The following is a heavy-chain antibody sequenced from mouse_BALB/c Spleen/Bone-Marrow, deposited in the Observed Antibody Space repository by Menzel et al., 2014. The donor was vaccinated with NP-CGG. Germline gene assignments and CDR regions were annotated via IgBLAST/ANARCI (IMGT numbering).Heavy chain of an antibody. D-gene: IGHD4-1*01. Sequence: EVMLVESGGDLVKPGGSLKLSCAASGFTFNSYGMSWVRQTPDKRLEWVATINSGGVNTYYIDSVKGRFTISRDNAKNTLYLQMSSLKSEDTAMYHCARRGNWDGRAAMDYWGQGTSVTVSS. CDR2: INSGGVNT. J-gene: IGHJ4*01. CDR1: GFTFNSYG. V-gene: IGHV5-6*02. CDR3: ARRGNWDGRAAMDY.